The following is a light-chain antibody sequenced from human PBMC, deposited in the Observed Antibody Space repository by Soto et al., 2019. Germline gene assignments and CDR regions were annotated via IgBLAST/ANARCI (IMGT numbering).Light chain of an antibody. CDR2: DAS. Sequence: DSKMTQSPSTLSATVGDRVTITCRASQSISSWLAWYQQKPGKAPKLLIYDASSLESGVPSRFSGSGSGTEFTLTISSLQPDDFATYYCQQYNSYSITFGQGTRLEIK. CDR3: QQYNSYSIT. V-gene: IGKV1-5*01. CDR1: QSISSW. J-gene: IGKJ5*01.